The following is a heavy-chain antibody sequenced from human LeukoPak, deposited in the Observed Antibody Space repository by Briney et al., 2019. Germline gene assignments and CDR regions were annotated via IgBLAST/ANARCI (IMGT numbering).Heavy chain of an antibody. V-gene: IGHV4-30-2*01. CDR1: GGSISSGGYS. Sequence: SETLSLTCAVSGGSISSGGYSRSWLRQPPGKGLEWIGYIYHSGSTYYNPSLKSRVTISVDRSKNQFSLKLSSVTAADTAVYYCARGGRIVVVPAASDNWFDPWGQGTLVTVSS. J-gene: IGHJ5*02. CDR2: IYHSGST. D-gene: IGHD2-2*01. CDR3: ARGGRIVVVPAASDNWFDP.